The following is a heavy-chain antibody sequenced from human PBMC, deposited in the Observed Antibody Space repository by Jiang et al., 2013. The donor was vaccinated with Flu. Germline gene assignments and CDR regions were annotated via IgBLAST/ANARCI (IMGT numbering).Heavy chain of an antibody. D-gene: IGHD2-15*01. CDR3: ARAGCSGGSCYDDY. CDR2: IYSGGST. CDR1: GFTVSSNY. J-gene: IGHJ4*02. Sequence: VQLVESGGGLVQPGGSLRLSCAASGFTVSSNYMSWVRQAPGKGLEWVSVIYSGGSTYYADSVKGRFTISRHNSKNTLYLQMNSLRAEDTAVYYCARAGCSGGSCYDDYWGQGTLVTVSS. V-gene: IGHV3-53*04.